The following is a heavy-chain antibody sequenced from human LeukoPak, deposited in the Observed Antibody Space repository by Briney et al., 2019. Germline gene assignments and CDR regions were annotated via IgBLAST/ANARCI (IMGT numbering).Heavy chain of an antibody. D-gene: IGHD3-3*01. J-gene: IGHJ4*02. V-gene: IGHV1-2*02. Sequence: ASVKVSCKASGYTFSDYNMHWVRQAPGQGLEWVGWINPNSGDTNYAQKFQGRVTMTRDTSISTAYMELSRLRSDDTAMYYCARGAIFGVVTNYFDCWGQGTLVTVSS. CDR2: INPNSGDT. CDR3: ARGAIFGVVTNYFDC. CDR1: GYTFSDYN.